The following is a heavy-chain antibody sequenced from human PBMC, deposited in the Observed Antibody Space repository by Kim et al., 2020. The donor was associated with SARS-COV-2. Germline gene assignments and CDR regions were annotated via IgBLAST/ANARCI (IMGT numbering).Heavy chain of an antibody. V-gene: IGHV1-3*01. J-gene: IGHJ4*02. Sequence: ASVKVSCKAYGYTFKSYPIHWLRQAPGQRPEWMGWVNAANDETQYSQKFQGRVTITRDTSANTAYMELRRLTTKDTAIYYCARDMDPTVYDYWGQGTLVTVPS. D-gene: IGHD4-4*01. CDR3: ARDMDPTVYDY. CDR2: VNAANDET. CDR1: GYTFKSYP.